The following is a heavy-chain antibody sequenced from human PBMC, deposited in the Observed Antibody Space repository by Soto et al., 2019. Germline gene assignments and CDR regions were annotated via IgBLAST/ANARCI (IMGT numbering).Heavy chain of an antibody. D-gene: IGHD2-21*01. CDR2: INSDGSTT. CDR3: ASRDQIAYYYGIDV. V-gene: IGHV3-74*01. Sequence: EVQLVESGGGLVQPGGSLRLSCAASGFTFSSYWMNWVRQAPGKGLVWVSRINSDGSTTGYVDSVKGRFTISIDNTKNTMYLQMNSLRAEDTAVYYCASRDQIAYYYGIDVWGQGTTVPVSS. CDR1: GFTFSSYW. J-gene: IGHJ6*02.